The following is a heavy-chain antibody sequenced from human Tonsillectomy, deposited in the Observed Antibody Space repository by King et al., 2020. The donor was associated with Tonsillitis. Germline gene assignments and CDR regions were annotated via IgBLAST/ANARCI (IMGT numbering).Heavy chain of an antibody. V-gene: IGHV3-48*01. Sequence: EVQLVESGGGLVQPGGSLRLSCAASGFTFSSYSMNWVRQAPGKGLEWVSYISSSSTIYYADSVKGRFTISRDNAKNSLYLQMNSLRGDDTAVYYCARDRGLNGYWGQGTLVTVSS. CDR3: ARDRGLNGY. J-gene: IGHJ4*02. D-gene: IGHD1-1*01. CDR1: GFTFSSYS. CDR2: ISSSSTI.